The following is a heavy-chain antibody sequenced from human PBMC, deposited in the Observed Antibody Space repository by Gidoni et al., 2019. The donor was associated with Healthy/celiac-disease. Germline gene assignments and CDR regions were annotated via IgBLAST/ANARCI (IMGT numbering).Heavy chain of an antibody. V-gene: IGHV3-21*01. J-gene: IGHJ6*03. CDR3: ARDRRVGAGHYYYYMDV. CDR2: IRSSSSYI. CDR1: GFTFSSYS. Sequence: EVQLVESGGGLVKPGGSLRLSCAASGFTFSSYSMNWVRQAPGKGLAWVSSIRSSSSYIYYADSVKGRFTISRDNAKNSLYLQMNSLRAEDTAVYYFARDRRVGAGHYYYYMDVWGKGTTVTVSS. D-gene: IGHD3-16*01.